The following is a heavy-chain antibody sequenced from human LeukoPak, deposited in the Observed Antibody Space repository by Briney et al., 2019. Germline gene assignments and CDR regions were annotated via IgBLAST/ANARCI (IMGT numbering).Heavy chain of an antibody. V-gene: IGHV3-30*02. CDR2: IRYDGSDK. Sequence: GSLILSCAASGFTFRNYGMHWVRQGPGKGLEWVAFIRYDGSDKYYVDSVKGRFTISRDNSRNIWYLQMNSLTAEDTAFYYCAKNRVGHNSADAFEIWGQGTMVRVCS. CDR3: AKNRVGHNSADAFEI. CDR1: GFTFRNYG. D-gene: IGHD5-24*01. J-gene: IGHJ3*02.